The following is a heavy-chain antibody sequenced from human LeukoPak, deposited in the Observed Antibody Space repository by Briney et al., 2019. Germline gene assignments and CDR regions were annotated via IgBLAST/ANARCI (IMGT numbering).Heavy chain of an antibody. Sequence: SETLSLTCTVSGGSISSYYWSWIRQPPGKGLEWIGYIYYSGSTNYNPSLKSRVTISVDTSKNQFSLKLSSVTAADTAVYYCAREIAAAGDNWFDPWGQGTLVTVSS. CDR2: IYYSGST. J-gene: IGHJ5*02. CDR3: AREIAAAGDNWFDP. V-gene: IGHV4-59*01. D-gene: IGHD6-13*01. CDR1: GGSISSYY.